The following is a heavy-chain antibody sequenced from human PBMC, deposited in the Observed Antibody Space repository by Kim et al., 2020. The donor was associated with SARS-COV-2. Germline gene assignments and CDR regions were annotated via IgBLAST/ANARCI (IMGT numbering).Heavy chain of an antibody. CDR1: GYTFINYA. D-gene: IGHD3-22*01. Sequence: ASVKVSCKASGYTFINYALNWVRQAPGHGLEWMGSINTNTGNPTYAQGFTVRFVFSLDTSVSTAYLQISSLKAEDTAVYFCAREWPDDSHDYWGHGTLVT. V-gene: IGHV7-4-1*02. CDR3: AREWPDDSHDY. CDR2: INTNTGNP. J-gene: IGHJ4*01.